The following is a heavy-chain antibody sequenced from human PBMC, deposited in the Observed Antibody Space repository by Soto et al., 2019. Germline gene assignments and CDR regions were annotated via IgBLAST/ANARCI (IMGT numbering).Heavy chain of an antibody. D-gene: IGHD3-3*01. J-gene: IGHJ5*02. CDR1: GYTFTSYD. Sequence: ASVKVSFKASGYTFTSYDINWVRQATGQGLEWMGWMNPNSGNTGYAQKFQGRVTMTRNTSISTAYMELSSLRSEDTAVYYCARGGARTIFGVVIIPDNWFDPWGQGTLVTVSS. V-gene: IGHV1-8*01. CDR3: ARGGARTIFGVVIIPDNWFDP. CDR2: MNPNSGNT.